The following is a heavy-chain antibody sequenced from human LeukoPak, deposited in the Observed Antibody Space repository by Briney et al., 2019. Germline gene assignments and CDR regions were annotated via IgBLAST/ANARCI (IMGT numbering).Heavy chain of an antibody. V-gene: IGHV4-39*07. CDR3: ASSRYYYGAGSTNWFDP. CDR1: GGSITSTSYY. D-gene: IGHD3-10*01. CDR2: DYYSGTT. J-gene: IGHJ5*02. Sequence: SETLSLTCTVSGGSITSTSYYWGWIRQPPGKGLEGIGSDYYSGTTYYNPSLKSRVTISVDTSKNQFSLSLTSVTAADTAVYYCASSRYYYGAGSTNWFDPWGQGTPVTVSS.